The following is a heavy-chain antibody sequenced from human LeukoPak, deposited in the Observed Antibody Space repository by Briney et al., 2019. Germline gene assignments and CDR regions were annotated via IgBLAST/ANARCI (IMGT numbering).Heavy chain of an antibody. Sequence: PGGSLRLSCSASGFTFNSAGMRWVRQAPGKGLDYISSINKIGTTTYYADSAKARFTISRDNSKNTLYIQMTSLRVEDTAISYRVKERGNSGWSPFDFWGQGTLVTVSS. D-gene: IGHD6-19*01. V-gene: IGHV3-64D*06. J-gene: IGHJ4*02. CDR2: INKIGTTT. CDR1: GFTFNSAG. CDR3: VKERGNSGWSPFDF.